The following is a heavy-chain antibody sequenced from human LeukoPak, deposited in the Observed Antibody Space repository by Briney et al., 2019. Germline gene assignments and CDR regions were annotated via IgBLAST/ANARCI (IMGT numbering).Heavy chain of an antibody. D-gene: IGHD6-19*01. CDR3: AREAPGIAVAGIVRYYYYYYMDV. CDR1: GFTFDDYD. J-gene: IGHJ6*03. Sequence: GGSLRLSCAASGFTFDDYDLNWVRQAPGKGLERVSGISWNGRNTAYAESLKGRFTISRDNAKNSLYLQMNSLRAEDTAFYYCAREAPGIAVAGIVRYYYYYYMDVWGKGTTVTVSS. CDR2: ISWNGRNT. V-gene: IGHV3-20*04.